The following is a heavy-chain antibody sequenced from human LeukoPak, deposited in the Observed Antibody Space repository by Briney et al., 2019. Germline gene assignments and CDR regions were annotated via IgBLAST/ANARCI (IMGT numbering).Heavy chain of an antibody. V-gene: IGHV4-34*01. CDR3: ASPRYSSSWYYYYGMDV. CDR2: INHSGST. CDR1: GGSFSGYY. J-gene: IGHJ6*02. D-gene: IGHD6-13*01. Sequence: SETLSLTCAVYGGSFSGYYWSWIRQPPGKGLEWIGEINHSGSTNYNPSLKSRVTISVDTSKNQFSLKLSSVTAADTAVYYCASPRYSSSWYYYYGMDVWGQGTTVTASS.